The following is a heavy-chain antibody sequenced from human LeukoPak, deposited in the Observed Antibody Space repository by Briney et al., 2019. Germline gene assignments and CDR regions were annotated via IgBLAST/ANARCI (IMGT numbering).Heavy chain of an antibody. CDR3: ARRVGSGRSWFDP. J-gene: IGHJ5*02. D-gene: IGHD3-10*01. CDR1: GYRFTTYW. Sequence: GESLKISCKGSGYRFTTYWIGWVRQMPGKGLEWMGIIYPGDSDTRYSPSFQGQVTISADKSITTAYLQWNSLKASDTAMYYCARRVGSGRSWFDPWGQGTLVTVSS. CDR2: IYPGDSDT. V-gene: IGHV5-51*01.